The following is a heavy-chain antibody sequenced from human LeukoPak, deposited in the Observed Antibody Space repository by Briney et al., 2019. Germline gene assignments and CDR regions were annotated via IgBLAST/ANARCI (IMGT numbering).Heavy chain of an antibody. CDR3: ARVYCSGGSCYHPRYNWFDP. D-gene: IGHD2-15*01. V-gene: IGHV3-23*01. J-gene: IGHJ5*02. Sequence: GGSLRLSCAASGFTFSSYGMSWVRQAPGKGLEWVSAISGSGGSTYYADSVKGRFTISRDNAKNSLYLQMNSLRAEDTAVYYCARVYCSGGSCYHPRYNWFDPWGQGTLVTVSS. CDR1: GFTFSSYG. CDR2: ISGSGGST.